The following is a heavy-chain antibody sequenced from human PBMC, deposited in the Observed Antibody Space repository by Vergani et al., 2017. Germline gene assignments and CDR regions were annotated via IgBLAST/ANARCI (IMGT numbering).Heavy chain of an antibody. D-gene: IGHD1/OR15-1a*01. Sequence: EVQLLESGGSLKQPGGSVRLSCAASGFTFSTYAMHWVRQAPGKGLEWVSTISGSGASTYYADSVKGRFSISRDNSKNTLLLQMNSLRAKDTAVYYCAKSPNFNNRPTDYWGQGTLVTVSS. CDR3: AKSPNFNNRPTDY. J-gene: IGHJ4*02. CDR1: GFTFSTYA. CDR2: ISGSGAST. V-gene: IGHV3-23*01.